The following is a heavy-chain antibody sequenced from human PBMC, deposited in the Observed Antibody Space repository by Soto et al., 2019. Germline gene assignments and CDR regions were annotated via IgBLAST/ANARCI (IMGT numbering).Heavy chain of an antibody. CDR2: IYSGGST. V-gene: IGHV4-39*02. D-gene: IGHD7-27*01. Sequence: SETLSLTCNVSGGAISGRSNYWGWIRQPPGKGLEYIGSIYSGGSTYYNPSLKSRVTLSVDTSQNQFFLRLTSVTAADTAVYYCARDWGGTPEHFQHWGQGTLVTVSS. CDR1: GGAISGRSNY. J-gene: IGHJ1*01. CDR3: ARDWGGTPEHFQH.